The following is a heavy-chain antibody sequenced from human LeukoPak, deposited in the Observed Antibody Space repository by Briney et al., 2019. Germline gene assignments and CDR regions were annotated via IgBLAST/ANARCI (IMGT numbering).Heavy chain of an antibody. J-gene: IGHJ4*02. CDR2: IRYDGSNK. V-gene: IGHV3-30*02. Sequence: GGSLRLSCAASGFTFSSYGMHWVRQAPGKGLEGVAFIRYDGSNKYYADSVKGRFTISRDNSKNTLYLQMNSLRAEDTAVYYCAKDMDYYDSSGSSMDYWGQGTLVTVSS. CDR3: AKDMDYYDSSGSSMDY. D-gene: IGHD3-22*01. CDR1: GFTFSSYG.